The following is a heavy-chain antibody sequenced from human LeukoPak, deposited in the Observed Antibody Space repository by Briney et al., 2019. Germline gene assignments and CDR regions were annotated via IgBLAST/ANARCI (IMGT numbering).Heavy chain of an antibody. D-gene: IGHD3-10*01. CDR3: AREIARWRGVANYFDY. Sequence: PSETLSLTCTVSGGSISSGGYYWSWIRQHPGKGLEWIGYIYYSGSTYYNPPLKSRVTISVDTSKNQFSLKLSSVTAADTAVYYCAREIARWRGVANYFDYWGQGTPVTVSS. CDR2: IYYSGST. CDR1: GGSISSGGYY. J-gene: IGHJ4*02. V-gene: IGHV4-31*03.